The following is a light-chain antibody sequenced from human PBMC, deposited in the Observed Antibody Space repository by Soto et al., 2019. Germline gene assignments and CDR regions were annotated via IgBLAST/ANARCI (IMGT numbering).Light chain of an antibody. Sequence: EIVLTQSTGTLSLSPGDRATLSCRASQSVSSKYLAWYQQKPAQAPRLLIYGASSGAAGIPDRFSGSGSGTNFTLTISRLVPEDFAVDFCQQYGRSPMFTFGQGTKLEVK. CDR3: QQYGRSPMFT. CDR1: QSVSSKY. CDR2: GAS. V-gene: IGKV3-20*01. J-gene: IGKJ2*01.